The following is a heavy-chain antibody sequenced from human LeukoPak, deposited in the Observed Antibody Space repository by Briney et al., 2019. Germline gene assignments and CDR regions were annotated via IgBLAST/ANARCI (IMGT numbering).Heavy chain of an antibody. Sequence: ASVKVSCKASGYTFTSYGISWVRQAPGQGLEWMGWISAYNGNTNYAQKLQGRVTVTTDTSTSTAYMELRSLRSDDTAVYYCARDRGRHYYDSSGYYWWVPFDLWGRGTLVTVSS. D-gene: IGHD3-22*01. CDR2: ISAYNGNT. CDR3: ARDRGRHYYDSSGYYWWVPFDL. V-gene: IGHV1-18*01. J-gene: IGHJ2*01. CDR1: GYTFTSYG.